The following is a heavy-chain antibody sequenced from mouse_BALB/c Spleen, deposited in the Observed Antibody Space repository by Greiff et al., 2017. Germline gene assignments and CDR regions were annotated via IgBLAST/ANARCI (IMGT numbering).Heavy chain of an antibody. Sequence: QVQLQQSGAELVRPGTSVKVSCKASGYAFTNYLIEWVKQRPGQGLEWIGVINPGSGGTNYNEKFKGKATLTADKSSSTAYMQLSSLTSDDSAVYYCAPFTTATKGFAYWGQGTLVTVSA. CDR1: GYAFTNYL. V-gene: IGHV1-54*01. CDR2: INPGSGGT. CDR3: APFTTATKGFAY. D-gene: IGHD1-2*01. J-gene: IGHJ3*01.